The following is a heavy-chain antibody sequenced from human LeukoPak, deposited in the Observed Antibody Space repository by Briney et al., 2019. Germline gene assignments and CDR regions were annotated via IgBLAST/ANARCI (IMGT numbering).Heavy chain of an antibody. CDR2: INGDGSNS. CDR3: ARTSPTSHLDF. CDR1: GFTFTTYW. Sequence: GGSLRLSCVASGFTFTTYWMHWVRQAPGKGLVWVSRINGDGSNSNYADSVKGRFTISRDNTRNTLYLQMNGLRAEDTALYYCARTSPTSHLDFWGQGTLVTVSS. D-gene: IGHD3-16*01. J-gene: IGHJ4*02. V-gene: IGHV3-74*01.